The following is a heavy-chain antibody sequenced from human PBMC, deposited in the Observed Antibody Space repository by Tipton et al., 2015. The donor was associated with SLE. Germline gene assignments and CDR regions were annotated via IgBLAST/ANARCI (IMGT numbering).Heavy chain of an antibody. CDR1: GFTFSSYA. J-gene: IGHJ4*02. D-gene: IGHD6-19*01. V-gene: IGHV3-30-3*01. Sequence: SLRLSCAASGFTFSSYAMHWVRQAPGKGLEWVAVISYDGSNKYYADSVKGRFTISRDNSKNTLYLQMNSLRAEDTAAYYCARDEGTVAPFDYWGQGTLVTVSS. CDR2: ISYDGSNK. CDR3: ARDEGTVAPFDY.